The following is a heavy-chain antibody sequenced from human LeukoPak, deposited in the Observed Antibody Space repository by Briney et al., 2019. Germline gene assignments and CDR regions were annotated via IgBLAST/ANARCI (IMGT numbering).Heavy chain of an antibody. D-gene: IGHD3-10*01. Sequence: PGGSLRLSCAAFGFNFSNYGMHWVRQVPGTGLEWVAVIWYDGNTKYYANYVKGRFTVSRDNSKNTLYLQMNILRPEDTAIYYCARDSGFGELVTYYFDYWGQGTLVTVSS. J-gene: IGHJ4*02. CDR2: IWYDGNTK. CDR1: GFNFSNYG. V-gene: IGHV3-33*01. CDR3: ARDSGFGELVTYYFDY.